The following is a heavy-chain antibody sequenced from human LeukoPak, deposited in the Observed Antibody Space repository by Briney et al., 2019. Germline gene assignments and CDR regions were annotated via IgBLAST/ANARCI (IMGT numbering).Heavy chain of an antibody. V-gene: IGHV3-30*02. D-gene: IGHD6-19*01. J-gene: IGHJ4*02. CDR1: GFTFSSYG. Sequence: GGSLRLSCAASGFTFSSYGMHWVRQAPGKGLEWVAFIRYDGSNKYYADSVKGRFTISRDNAKKSLYLQMNSLRAEDTAVYYCATAAHSSGWLTSGGDYWGQGTLVTVSS. CDR2: IRYDGSNK. CDR3: ATAAHSSGWLTSGGDY.